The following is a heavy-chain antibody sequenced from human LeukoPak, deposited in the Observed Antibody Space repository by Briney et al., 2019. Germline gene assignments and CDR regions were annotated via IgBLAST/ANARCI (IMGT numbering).Heavy chain of an antibody. V-gene: IGHV4-34*01. CDR2: INHSGST. J-gene: IGHJ6*02. CDR3: ARIVVPAAMGRRMTYYYYGMGV. D-gene: IGHD2-2*01. CDR1: GGSFSGYY. Sequence: ASETLSLTCAVYGGSFSGYYWSWIRQPPGKGLEWIGEINHSGSTNYNPSLKSRVTISVDTSKNQFSLKLSSVTAADTAVYYCARIVVPAAMGRRMTYYYYGMGVWGQGTTVTVSS.